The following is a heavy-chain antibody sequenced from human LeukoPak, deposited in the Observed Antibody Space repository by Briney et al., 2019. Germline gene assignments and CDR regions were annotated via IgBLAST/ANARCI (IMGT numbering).Heavy chain of an antibody. Sequence: PSETLSLTCTVSGGSISSYHWSWIRQPAGKGLEWIGRIYASGNTNSNPSLKSRVTMSVDTSKNQFSLKLNSVTAADTAVYYCARGGVVAAPGDAFDIWGQGTMVTVSS. D-gene: IGHD2-15*01. CDR1: GGSISSYH. V-gene: IGHV4-4*07. CDR2: IYASGNT. J-gene: IGHJ3*02. CDR3: ARGGVVAAPGDAFDI.